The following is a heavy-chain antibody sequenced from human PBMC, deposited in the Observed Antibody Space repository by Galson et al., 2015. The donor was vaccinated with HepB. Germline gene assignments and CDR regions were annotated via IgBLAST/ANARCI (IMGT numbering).Heavy chain of an antibody. Sequence: SVKVSCKASGYTFTSWDINWVRQATGQGLEWMGWMNTKSGNTNYAQKLQGRVTMTTDTSTSTAYMELRSLRSDDTAVYYCARVGTAPGYCSSTSCYFRGWFDPWGQGTLVTVSS. CDR2: MNTKSGNT. CDR3: ARVGTAPGYCSSTSCYFRGWFDP. D-gene: IGHD2-2*01. V-gene: IGHV1-18*01. J-gene: IGHJ5*02. CDR1: GYTFTSWD.